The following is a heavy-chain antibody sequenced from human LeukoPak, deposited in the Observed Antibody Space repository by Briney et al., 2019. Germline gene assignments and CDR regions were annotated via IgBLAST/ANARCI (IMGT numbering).Heavy chain of an antibody. D-gene: IGHD6-13*01. CDR1: GYTFTGYY. J-gene: IGHJ4*02. CDR3: ARGAVSSALIAAAGTFDY. CDR2: ISAYNGNT. Sequence: GASVKVSCKASGYTFTGYYIHWVRQAPGQGLEWMGWISAYNGNTNYAQKLQGRVTMTTDTSTSTAYMELRSLRSDDTAVYYCARGAVSSALIAAAGTFDYWGQGTLVTVSS. V-gene: IGHV1-18*04.